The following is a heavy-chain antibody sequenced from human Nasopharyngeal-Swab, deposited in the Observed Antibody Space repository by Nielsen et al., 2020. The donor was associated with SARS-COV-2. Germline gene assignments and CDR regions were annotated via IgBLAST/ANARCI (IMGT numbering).Heavy chain of an antibody. V-gene: IGHV3-30-3*01. Sequence: GGSLRLSCAASGFTFSSSAMHWVRQAPGKGLEWVAVISYDGSNKYFADSVKGRFTISRDNSKNTLYLQMNSLRAGDTAVYYCASPPLDSSGYYYGFHYWGRGTLVTVSS. CDR1: GFTFSSSA. J-gene: IGHJ4*02. CDR2: ISYDGSNK. CDR3: ASPPLDSSGYYYGFHY. D-gene: IGHD3-22*01.